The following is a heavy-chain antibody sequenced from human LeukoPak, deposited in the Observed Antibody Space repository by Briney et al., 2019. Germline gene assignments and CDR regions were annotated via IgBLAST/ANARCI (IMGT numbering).Heavy chain of an antibody. V-gene: IGHV1-18*01. CDR1: GYTFTDYG. Sequence: ASVKVSCKSSGYTFTDYGFSWVRQAPGQGLEWMGCISPSNGNTRYTQKFQDRVTITTDTSAGKAYMELRSLRSDDTAVYYCARDPRHMVTTKYNAFDIWGQGTMVTVSS. D-gene: IGHD4-17*01. CDR3: ARDPRHMVTTKYNAFDI. CDR2: ISPSNGNT. J-gene: IGHJ3*02.